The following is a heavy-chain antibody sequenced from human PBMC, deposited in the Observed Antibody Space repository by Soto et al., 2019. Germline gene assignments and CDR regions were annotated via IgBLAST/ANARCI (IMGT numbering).Heavy chain of an antibody. D-gene: IGHD3-16*01. CDR2: ISGSGCST. CDR1: GFTFSSYS. Sequence: GGSLRLSCAASGFTFSSYSMSWVRQAPGKGLEWVSAISGSGCSTYYADSVKGRFTISRDNSKNTLYLQMNSLRAEDTAVYYCAKKADYDYVWGSHAGLDVWGQGPTVTVSS. J-gene: IGHJ6*02. V-gene: IGHV3-23*01. CDR3: AKKADYDYVWGSHAGLDV.